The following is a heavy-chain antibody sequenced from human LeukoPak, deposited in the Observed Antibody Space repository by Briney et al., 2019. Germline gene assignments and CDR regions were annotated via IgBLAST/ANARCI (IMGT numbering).Heavy chain of an antibody. Sequence: GGSLRLSCAASGFTFSSYWMSWVRQAPGKGLEWVSYISSSSSTIYYADSVKGRFTISRDNAKNSLYLQMNSLRAEDTAVYYCARKGVDFWSGDAFDIWGQGTMVTVSS. CDR3: ARKGVDFWSGDAFDI. CDR1: GFTFSSYW. CDR2: ISSSSSTI. V-gene: IGHV3-48*01. J-gene: IGHJ3*02. D-gene: IGHD3-3*01.